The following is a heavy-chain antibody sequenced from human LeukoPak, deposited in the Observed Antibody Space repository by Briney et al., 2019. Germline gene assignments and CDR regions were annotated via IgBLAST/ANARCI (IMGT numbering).Heavy chain of an antibody. Sequence: ESGPALVKPTQTPTLTCTFSGFSLSTPEMCVTWIRQPPGKALEWLARIDWDDDKFYSPSLRTRLTISKDTPKNQVVLRMTNMDPVDTGTYYCARMTPDSPSFDYWGQGALITVSS. D-gene: IGHD2-15*01. V-gene: IGHV2-70*17. CDR3: ARMTPDSPSFDY. J-gene: IGHJ4*02. CDR1: GFSLSTPEMC. CDR2: IDWDDDK.